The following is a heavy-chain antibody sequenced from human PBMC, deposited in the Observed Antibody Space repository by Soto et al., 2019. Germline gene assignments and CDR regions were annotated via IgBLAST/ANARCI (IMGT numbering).Heavy chain of an antibody. V-gene: IGHV1-24*01. D-gene: IGHD4-17*01. Sequence: GASVKVSCKVSGYTLTELSMHWVRQAPGKGLEWMGGFDPEDGETIYAQKFQGRVTMTTDTSTSTAYMELRSLRSDDTAVYYCARSLLMTTVTTSWFDPWGQGTLVTVSS. J-gene: IGHJ5*02. CDR3: ARSLLMTTVTTSWFDP. CDR1: GYTLTELS. CDR2: FDPEDGET.